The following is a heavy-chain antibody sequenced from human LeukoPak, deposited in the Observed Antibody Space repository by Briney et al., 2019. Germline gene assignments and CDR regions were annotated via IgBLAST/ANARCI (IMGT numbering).Heavy chain of an antibody. CDR1: GFTFSDYY. CDR2: ISSSGSTI. CDR3: ARDDLSANPDY. Sequence: GGSLRLSCAASGFTFSDYYMSWIRQAPGKGLEWVSYISSSGSTIYYADSVKGRFTISRDNAKNSLYLQMNILRAEDTAVYYCARDDLSANPDYWGQGTLVTVSS. D-gene: IGHD4/OR15-4a*01. J-gene: IGHJ4*02. V-gene: IGHV3-11*04.